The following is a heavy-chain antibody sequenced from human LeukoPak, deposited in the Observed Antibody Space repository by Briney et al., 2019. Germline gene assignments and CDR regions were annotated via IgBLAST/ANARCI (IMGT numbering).Heavy chain of an antibody. Sequence: PGRSLRLSCAASGFTFSSYAMHWVRQAPGKGLEWVAVISYDGSNKYYADSVKGRFTISRDNFKNTLYLQMNSLRAEDTAVYYCARAYLRLGELSALDYWGQGTLVTVSS. J-gene: IGHJ4*02. CDR1: GFTFSSYA. D-gene: IGHD3-16*02. V-gene: IGHV3-30*04. CDR2: ISYDGSNK. CDR3: ARAYLRLGELSALDY.